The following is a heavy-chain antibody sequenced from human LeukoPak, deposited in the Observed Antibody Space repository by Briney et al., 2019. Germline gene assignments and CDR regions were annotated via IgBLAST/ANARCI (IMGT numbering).Heavy chain of an antibody. V-gene: IGHV4-59*10. D-gene: IGHD3-22*01. J-gene: IGHJ2*01. Sequence: YTSGSTNYNPSLNSRVTMSVDTSKNQFSLKLSSVPAADTAVYYCARYYDSSGYANWYFDLWGRGTLVTVSS. CDR2: YTSGST. CDR3: ARYYDSSGYANWYFDL.